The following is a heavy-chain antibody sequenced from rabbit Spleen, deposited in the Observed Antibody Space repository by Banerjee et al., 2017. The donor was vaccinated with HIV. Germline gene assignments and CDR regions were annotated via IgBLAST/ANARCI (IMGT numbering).Heavy chain of an antibody. J-gene: IGHJ4*01. CDR2: IYTGDGST. V-gene: IGHV1S45*01. CDR1: GFSWGSGYD. CDR3: ARADYDSAWAFSL. D-gene: IGHD4-1*01. Sequence: QEQLVESGGDLVKPGASLTLTCTASGFSWGSGYDMCWVRQAPGKGLEWIGCIYTGDGSTWYASWAKGRFTISKASSTTVTLQMTSLTAADTATYFCARADYDSAWAFSLWGPGTLVTVS.